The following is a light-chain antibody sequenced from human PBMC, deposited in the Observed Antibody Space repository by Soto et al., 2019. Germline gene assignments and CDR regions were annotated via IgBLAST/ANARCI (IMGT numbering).Light chain of an antibody. J-gene: IGLJ2*01. CDR1: SSDVGGYNY. CDR3: SSYRSSRTFDV. CDR2: DVT. V-gene: IGLV2-14*03. Sequence: QSVLTQPASVSGSPGQSITISCTGTSSDVGGYNYVSWYQHHPGKAPKLIIYDVTNRPSGVSNRFSGSKSGNTASLTISGLQAEDEADYYCSSYRSSRTFDVFGGGTQLTVL.